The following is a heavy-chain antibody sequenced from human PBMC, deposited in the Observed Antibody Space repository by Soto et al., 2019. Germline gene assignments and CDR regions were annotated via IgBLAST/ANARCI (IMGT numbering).Heavy chain of an antibody. CDR1: GFTFSDHY. CDR3: ARFRGSYTRGLNY. D-gene: IGHD1-26*01. J-gene: IGHJ4*02. CDR2: SRNKANSYRT. Sequence: EVQLVESGGGLLQPGGSLRLSCAASGFTFSDHYMDWFRQGPGKGLEWVGRSRNKANSYRTEYAASVKGRFTISRDESKNSLYLQMNSLKPEDTAVYYFARFRGSYTRGLNYWGQGTLVTVSS. V-gene: IGHV3-72*01.